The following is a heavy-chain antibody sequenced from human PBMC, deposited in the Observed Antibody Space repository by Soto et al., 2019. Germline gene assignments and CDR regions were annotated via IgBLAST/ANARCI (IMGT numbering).Heavy chain of an antibody. CDR1: GITLSGYA. CDR2: ISHDGNSK. J-gene: IGHJ4*02. V-gene: IGHV3-30-3*01. CDR3: TRVANGYSIGQGFDN. D-gene: IGHD5-18*01. Sequence: GGSLRLSCAASGITLSGYAMHWVRQAQGKGLDWVAVISHDGNSKYYINSVKGRFSISRDDSRNTLYLQMDSLRAEDTALYYCTRVANGYSIGQGFDNWGQGTLVTVSS.